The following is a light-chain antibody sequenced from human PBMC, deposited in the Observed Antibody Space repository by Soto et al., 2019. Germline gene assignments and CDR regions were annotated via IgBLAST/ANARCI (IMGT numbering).Light chain of an antibody. V-gene: IGKV1-9*01. J-gene: IGKJ4*01. CDR1: QAISNY. CDR3: QQLSRYPLT. Sequence: DTQLTQSPSVLSASVGDTVTITCRASQAISNYLAWYQQKPGKAPDLLIYSASTLQSGVPSRFSGSGSETEFSLTIRALQPEDFATYYCQQLSRYPLTFGGGTKVDIK. CDR2: SAS.